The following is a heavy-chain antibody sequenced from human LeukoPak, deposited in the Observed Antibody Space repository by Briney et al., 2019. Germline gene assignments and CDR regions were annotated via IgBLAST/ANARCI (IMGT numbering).Heavy chain of an antibody. CDR1: GFTFSNAW. CDR2: IKSKTDGGTT. V-gene: IGHV3-15*01. J-gene: IGHJ4*02. Sequence: GGSLRLSCAASGFTFSNAWMSWVRQAPGKGLEWVGRIKSKTDGGTTDYAAPVKGRFTISRDDSKNTLYLQMNSLKTEDTAVYYCTTGTSTMIAPYFDYWGQGTLVTVSS. CDR3: TTGTSTMIAPYFDY. D-gene: IGHD3-22*01.